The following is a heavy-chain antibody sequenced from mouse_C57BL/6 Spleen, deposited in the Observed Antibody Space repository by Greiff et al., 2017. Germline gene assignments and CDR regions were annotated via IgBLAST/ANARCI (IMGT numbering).Heavy chain of an antibody. J-gene: IGHJ1*03. Sequence: QVQLQQSGAELVKPGASVKISCKASGYAFSSYWMNWVKQRPGKGLEWIGQIYPGDGDTNYNGKFKGKATLTADKSSRTAYMQLSSLTSEDSAVYFCAKGDYYGSSSYWYFDVWGTGTTVTVSS. D-gene: IGHD1-1*01. V-gene: IGHV1-80*01. CDR2: IYPGDGDT. CDR3: AKGDYYGSSSYWYFDV. CDR1: GYAFSSYW.